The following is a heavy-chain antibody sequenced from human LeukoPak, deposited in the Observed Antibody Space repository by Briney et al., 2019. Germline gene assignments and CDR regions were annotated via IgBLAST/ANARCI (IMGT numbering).Heavy chain of an antibody. D-gene: IGHD1-26*01. J-gene: IGHJ4*02. CDR2: MQTREIV. V-gene: IGHV4-61*02. CDR3: ARHDMDVAGAGLDYFDY. CDR1: GGSISSAGFY. Sequence: PSEALSLTCTVSGGSISSAGFYWSWVRQSAGKGLEWIGGMQTREIVSYNHSLRGRVTISIDTSKNQFSLRLTSVTAADTGVYYCARHDMDVAGAGLDYFDYWGQGTLVTVSS.